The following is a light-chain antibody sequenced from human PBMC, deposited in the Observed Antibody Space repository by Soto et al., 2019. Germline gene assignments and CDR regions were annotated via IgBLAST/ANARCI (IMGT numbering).Light chain of an antibody. J-gene: IGKJ4*01. CDR1: RSVSRD. V-gene: IGKV3-20*01. Sequence: EIVLTQSPGTLSVSPGARATLSCRASRSVSRDLAWYQQKPGQAPRVLIYGASSRATGIPDRFSGSGSATDFTLTISRLEPEDFAVYYCQQYGTSPPLTFGGGTKVDIK. CDR3: QQYGTSPPLT. CDR2: GAS.